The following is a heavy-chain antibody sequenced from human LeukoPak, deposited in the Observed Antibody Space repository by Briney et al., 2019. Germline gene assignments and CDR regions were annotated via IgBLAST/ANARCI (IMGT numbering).Heavy chain of an antibody. CDR3: AREDPQTTVPEGMDV. D-gene: IGHD4-17*01. J-gene: IGHJ6*02. V-gene: IGHV4-59*01. Sequence: SETLSLTCTVSGGSISSYYWSWIRQPPGKGLEWIGYIYYTGNTNYNPSLKSRVTMSVDTSKNQFSLKLSSATAADTAVYYCAREDPQTTVPEGMDVWGPGTTVTVSS. CDR1: GGSISSYY. CDR2: IYYTGNT.